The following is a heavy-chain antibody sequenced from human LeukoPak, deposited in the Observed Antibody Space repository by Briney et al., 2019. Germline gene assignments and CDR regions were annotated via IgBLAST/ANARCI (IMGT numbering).Heavy chain of an antibody. V-gene: IGHV4-34*01. Sequence: SETLSLTCAVYGGSFSGYYWSWIRQPPGKGLEWIGEINHSGSTNYNPSLKSRVTISVDTSKNQFSLKLSSVTAADTAVYYCARDSRGFNYNWFDPWGQGTLVTVSS. J-gene: IGHJ5*02. D-gene: IGHD1-1*01. CDR3: ARDSRGFNYNWFDP. CDR2: INHSGST. CDR1: GGSFSGYY.